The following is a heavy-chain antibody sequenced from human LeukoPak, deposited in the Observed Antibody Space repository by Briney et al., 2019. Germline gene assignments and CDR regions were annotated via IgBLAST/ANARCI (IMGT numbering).Heavy chain of an antibody. CDR3: AKDSYYDSSGYLIARSNWFDP. D-gene: IGHD3-22*01. V-gene: IGHV3-23*01. Sequence: GGSLRLSCAASGFTFSSYAMSWVRQAPGKGLEWVSAISGSGGSTYYADSVKGRFTISRDNSKNTLYLQMNSLRAEDTAVYYCAKDSYYDSSGYLIARSNWFDPWGQGTLVTVPS. CDR2: ISGSGGST. J-gene: IGHJ5*02. CDR1: GFTFSSYA.